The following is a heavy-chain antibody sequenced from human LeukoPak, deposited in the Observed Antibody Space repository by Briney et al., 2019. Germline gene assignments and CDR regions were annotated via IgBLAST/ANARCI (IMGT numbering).Heavy chain of an antibody. CDR3: ATDQRYAFDY. CDR2: IRTTAEGAKYA. CDR1: GFSFTDYP. V-gene: IGHV3-48*02. D-gene: IGHD3-9*01. Sequence: GGSLRLSCATSGFSFTDYPMNXXRQAPGKGLEWISNIRTTAEGAKYAYYAGSVKGRVTISRDDGKNTLYLHMNSLRDDDTAVYYCATDQRYAFDYWGQGILVTVSS. J-gene: IGHJ4*02.